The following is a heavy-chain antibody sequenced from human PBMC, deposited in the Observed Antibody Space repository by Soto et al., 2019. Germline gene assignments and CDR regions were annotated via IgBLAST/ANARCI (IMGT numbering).Heavy chain of an antibody. V-gene: IGHV4-31*03. CDR1: GGSISSRGYY. D-gene: IGHD4-17*01. Sequence: TLALTCTVSGGSISSRGYYWSWIRQHPGKGLEWIGYIYYSGSTYYNPSLKSRVTISVDTSKNQFSLKLSSVTAADTAVYYCARAGENTVKHYYYYGMDVWGQGTTVTVSS. J-gene: IGHJ6*02. CDR2: IYYSGST. CDR3: ARAGENTVKHYYYYGMDV.